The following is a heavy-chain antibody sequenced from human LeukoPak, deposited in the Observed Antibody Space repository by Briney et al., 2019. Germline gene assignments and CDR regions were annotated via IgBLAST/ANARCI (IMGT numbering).Heavy chain of an antibody. V-gene: IGHV3-74*01. D-gene: IGHD5-24*01. CDR2: INRDGSST. CDR3: ARQNYHDY. J-gene: IGHJ4*02. CDR1: GFTFSSYW. Sequence: GGSLRLSCAASGFTFSSYWMHWVRQVPGKGLVWVSRINRDGSSTSYADSVKGRFTISRDNAKNTLYLQMNSLRADDTAVYYCARQNYHDYWGQGTLVTVSS.